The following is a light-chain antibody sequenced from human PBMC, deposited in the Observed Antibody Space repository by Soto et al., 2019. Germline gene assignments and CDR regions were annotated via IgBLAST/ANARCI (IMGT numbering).Light chain of an antibody. CDR2: AAS. CDR1: QTISRY. Sequence: DIQLTQSPSTLSASVGDRVTITCRASQTISRYLAWYQQRVGQAPNLLIYAASSLATGIPARFSGSGSGTEFTLTISSLQSEDFAAYYCQQYNSSPLTFGRGTRVEIK. J-gene: IGKJ5*01. CDR3: QQYNSSPLT. V-gene: IGKV1-39*01.